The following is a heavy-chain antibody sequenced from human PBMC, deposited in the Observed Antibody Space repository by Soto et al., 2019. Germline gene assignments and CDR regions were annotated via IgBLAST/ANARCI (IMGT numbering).Heavy chain of an antibody. CDR3: ARTIAAAGGRRYFDL. J-gene: IGHJ2*01. D-gene: IGHD6-13*01. Sequence: QVQLVESGGGLVKPGGSLRLYCAASGFTFSDYYMSWIRQAPGKGLEWVSYISSSSSYTNYADSVKGRFTISRDNAKNSLYLQMNSLTAEDTAVYYCARTIAAAGGRRYFDLWGRGTQVIVSS. CDR2: ISSSSSYT. V-gene: IGHV3-11*05. CDR1: GFTFSDYY.